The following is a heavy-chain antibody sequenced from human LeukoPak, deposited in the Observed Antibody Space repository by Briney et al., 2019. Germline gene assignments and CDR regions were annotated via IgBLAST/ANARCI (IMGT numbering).Heavy chain of an antibody. CDR1: GFTFSTYW. J-gene: IGHJ4*02. CDR3: ARSDSTSTADH. D-gene: IGHD2-21*01. Sequence: GGSLRLSCAASGFTFSTYWMSWVRQAPGKGLEWVANIDLDGSQKYYVDSVKGRFTVSRDNAENSLYLQINSLRADDTAVYYCARSDSTSTADHWGQGTLVTVFS. V-gene: IGHV3-7*01. CDR2: IDLDGSQK.